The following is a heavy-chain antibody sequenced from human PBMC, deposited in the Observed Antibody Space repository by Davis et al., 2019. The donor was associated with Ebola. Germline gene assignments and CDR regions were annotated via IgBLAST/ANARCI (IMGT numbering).Heavy chain of an antibody. CDR1: GFTFSGYS. CDR3: ARVNAVTGYSRFDT. CDR2: IGGDSRTI. V-gene: IGHV3-48*04. Sequence: GGSLRLSCAASGFTFSGYSMNWVRQAPGKGLEWVAYIGGDSRTIYYADSVKGRFTISRDNAKNSLYLEMRSLRAEDTASYYCARVNAVTGYSRFDTWGQGTLVTVSS. J-gene: IGHJ5*02. D-gene: IGHD3-9*01.